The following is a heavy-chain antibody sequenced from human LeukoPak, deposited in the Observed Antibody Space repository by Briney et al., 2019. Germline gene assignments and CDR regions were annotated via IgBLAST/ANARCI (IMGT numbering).Heavy chain of an antibody. V-gene: IGHV3-66*01. CDR3: ARDRPLGRYYYYGMDV. D-gene: IGHD6-6*01. CDR2: IYSGGST. Sequence: PGGSLRLSCAASGFTVSSNYMSWVRQAPGEGLEWVSVIYSGGSTYYADSVKGRFTISRDNSKNTLYLQMNSLRAEDTAVYYCARDRPLGRYYYYGMDVWGQGTTVTVSS. CDR1: GFTVSSNY. J-gene: IGHJ6*02.